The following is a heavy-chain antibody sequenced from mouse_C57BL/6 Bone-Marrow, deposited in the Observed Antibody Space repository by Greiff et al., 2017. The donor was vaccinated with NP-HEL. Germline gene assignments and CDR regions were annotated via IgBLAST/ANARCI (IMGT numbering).Heavy chain of an antibody. CDR3: ARREDYDHYYAMDY. V-gene: IGHV2-2*01. CDR1: GFSLTSYG. D-gene: IGHD2-4*01. Sequence: VKLQQSGPGLVQPSQSLSITCTVSGFSLTSYGVHWVRQSPGKGLEWLGVIWSGGSTDYNAAFISRLSISKDNSKSQVFFKMNSLQADDTAIYYCARREDYDHYYAMDYWGQGTSVTVSS. CDR2: IWSGGST. J-gene: IGHJ4*01.